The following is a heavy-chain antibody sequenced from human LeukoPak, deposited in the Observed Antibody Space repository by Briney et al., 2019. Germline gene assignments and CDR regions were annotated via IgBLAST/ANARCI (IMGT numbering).Heavy chain of an antibody. D-gene: IGHD6-19*01. CDR2: ITDDGYNT. CDR1: GFTFSAFA. Sequence: PGGSLRLSCAASGFTFSAFAMTWVRQAPGKGLEWVSTITDDGYNTYSADSVKGRITFPRDNSKNTLSLQLRSLRAEDTAVYYCAKDLSYTSGASDHWGQGTLVTVSS. CDR3: AKDLSYTSGASDH. V-gene: IGHV3-23*01. J-gene: IGHJ4*02.